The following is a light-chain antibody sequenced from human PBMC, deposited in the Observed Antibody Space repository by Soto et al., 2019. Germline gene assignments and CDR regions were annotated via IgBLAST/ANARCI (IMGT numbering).Light chain of an antibody. Sequence: QSALTQPPSVSAAPGQRVTISCSGSSSTIGSNFVSWYQQLPGTAPKLLIYDSSERPSGIPDRFSGSKSGTSATLGITGLQTGDEADYYCGTWDSSLSVFVFGTGTKVTV. V-gene: IGLV1-51*01. CDR2: DSS. CDR1: SSTIGSNF. J-gene: IGLJ1*01. CDR3: GTWDSSLSVFV.